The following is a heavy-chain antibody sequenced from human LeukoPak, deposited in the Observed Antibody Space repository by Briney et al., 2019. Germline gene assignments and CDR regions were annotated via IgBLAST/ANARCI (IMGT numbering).Heavy chain of an antibody. CDR2: ISGYNGNT. J-gene: IGHJ4*02. Sequence: GASVKVSCKASGYTFTRYGFNWVRQAPGQGLEWLGWISGYNGNTEYAQKVQGRVTMTTDTSTNTAYMELRSLGSDDTAVYYCARDLLTGNTGDYWGQGTLITVSA. CDR1: GYTFTRYG. CDR3: ARDLLTGNTGDY. D-gene: IGHD1-7*01. V-gene: IGHV1-18*01.